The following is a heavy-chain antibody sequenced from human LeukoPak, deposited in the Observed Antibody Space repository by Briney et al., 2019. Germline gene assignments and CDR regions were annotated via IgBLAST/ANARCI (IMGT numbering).Heavy chain of an antibody. V-gene: IGHV3-7*01. CDR1: GFIFTSNR. CDR2: IKHNGSEQ. CDR3: TRGLGEHGGVSDR. D-gene: IGHD3-16*01. J-gene: IGHJ5*02. Sequence: GGSLRLSCAASGFIFTSNRMNWVRQAPGKGLEWVANIKHNGSEQIYVDSVKGRFTISRDNAKDSVYLQMNSLRAEDTAVYYCTRGLGEHGGVSDRWGQGTLVIVS.